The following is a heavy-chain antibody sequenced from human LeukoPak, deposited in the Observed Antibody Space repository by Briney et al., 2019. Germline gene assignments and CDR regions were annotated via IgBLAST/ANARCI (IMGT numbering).Heavy chain of an antibody. CDR2: IYYSGST. Sequence: KPSETLSLTCTVSGGSISNNNYYWGWIRQPPGKGLEWIGSIYYSGSTYYNPSLKSRVTISVDTSKNQFSLKLSSVTAADTAVYYCARDVVAGPTYYFDYWGQGTLVTVSS. D-gene: IGHD6-19*01. CDR1: GGSISNNNYY. V-gene: IGHV4-39*07. J-gene: IGHJ4*02. CDR3: ARDVVAGPTYYFDY.